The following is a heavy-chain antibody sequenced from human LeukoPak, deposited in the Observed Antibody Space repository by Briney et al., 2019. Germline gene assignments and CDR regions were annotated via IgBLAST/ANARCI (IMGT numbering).Heavy chain of an antibody. CDR3: ARAIAAPVFFDY. Sequence: SETLSLTCAVYGGSFSGYYWSWIRQPPEKGLEWIGEINHSGSTNYNPSLKSRVTISVDTSKNQFSLKLSSVTAADTAVYYCARAIAAPVFFDYWGQGTLVTVSS. CDR2: INHSGST. CDR1: GGSFSGYY. V-gene: IGHV4-34*01. D-gene: IGHD6-13*01. J-gene: IGHJ4*02.